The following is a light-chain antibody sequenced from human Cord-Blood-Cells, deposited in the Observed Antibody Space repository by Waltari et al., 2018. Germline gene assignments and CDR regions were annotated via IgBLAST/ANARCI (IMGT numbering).Light chain of an antibody. CDR3: AAWDDSLNGFWV. Sequence: QSVLTQPPSASGTPGQRVTISSSGSSSHTGSNTVTWYQQLPGTAPKLLIYSNNQRPSGVPDRFSGSKSGTSASLAISGLQSEDEADYYCAAWDDSLNGFWVFGGGTKLTVL. V-gene: IGLV1-44*01. J-gene: IGLJ3*02. CDR2: SNN. CDR1: SSHTGSNT.